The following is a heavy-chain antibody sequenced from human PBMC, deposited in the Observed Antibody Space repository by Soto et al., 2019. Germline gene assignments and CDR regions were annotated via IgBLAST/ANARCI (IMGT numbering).Heavy chain of an antibody. Sequence: ETLSLTCTVSGASSSSYYWSWIRQPPGKGLEWIGYMNDFGRTIYNPSLKSRVTISLDTSKNQFSLKLTSVIAADTAVYYCASSPGALGQDTEYWGQGTLVTVSS. J-gene: IGHJ4*02. CDR1: GASSSSYY. CDR3: ASSPGALGQDTEY. V-gene: IGHV4-59*01. CDR2: MNDFGRT. D-gene: IGHD2-15*01.